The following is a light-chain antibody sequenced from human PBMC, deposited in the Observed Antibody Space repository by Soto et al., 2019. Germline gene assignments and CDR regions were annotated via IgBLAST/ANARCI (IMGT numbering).Light chain of an antibody. CDR1: SSNIGNYY. Sequence: QSVLTQPPSVSAAPGQKVTISCSGGSSNIGNYYVSWYQQHPGVAPKLLIFASYKRPSGIPDRLSGSQSGASGTLDITGLQTGDEADYYCGSWDGSLNTYVFGTGTKLTVL. V-gene: IGLV1-51*01. CDR3: GSWDGSLNTYV. CDR2: ASY. J-gene: IGLJ1*01.